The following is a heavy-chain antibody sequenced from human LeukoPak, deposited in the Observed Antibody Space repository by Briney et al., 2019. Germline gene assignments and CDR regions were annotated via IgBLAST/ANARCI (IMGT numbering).Heavy chain of an antibody. CDR2: IYYSGST. V-gene: IGHV4-39*07. J-gene: IGHJ4*02. Sequence: SETLSLTCTVSGGSISSSSYYWGWIRQPPGKGLEWIGSIYYSGSTYYNPSLKSRVTISVDTFKNQFSLKLSSVTAADTAVYYCARVLRGYNYGRGADYWGQGTLVTVSS. CDR3: ARVLRGYNYGRGADY. CDR1: GGSISSSSYY. D-gene: IGHD5-18*01.